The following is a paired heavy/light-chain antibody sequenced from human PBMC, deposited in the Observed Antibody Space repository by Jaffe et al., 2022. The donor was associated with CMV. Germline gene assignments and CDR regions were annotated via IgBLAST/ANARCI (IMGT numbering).Light chain of an antibody. Sequence: DIVMTQSPDSLAVSLGERATINCKSSQSVLYSSNNKNYLAWYQQKPGQPPKLLIYWASTRESGVPDRFSGSGSGTDFTLTISSLQAEDVAVYYCQQYYSTPPGFGQGTKVEIK. V-gene: IGKV4-1*01. J-gene: IGKJ1*01. CDR3: QQYYSTPPG. CDR2: WAS. CDR1: QSVLYSSNNKNY.
Heavy chain of an antibody. J-gene: IGHJ6*03. D-gene: IGHD3-10*01. V-gene: IGHV3-23*04. CDR1: GFTFSSYA. Sequence: EVQLVESGGGLVQPGGSLRLSCAASGFTFSSYAMSWVRQAPGKGLEWVSAISGSGGSTYYADSVKGRFTISRDNSKNTLYLQMNSLRAEDTAVYYCAKPRNDRGLLRGDYYMDVWGKGTTVTVSS. CDR2: ISGSGGST. CDR3: AKPRNDRGLLRGDYYMDV.